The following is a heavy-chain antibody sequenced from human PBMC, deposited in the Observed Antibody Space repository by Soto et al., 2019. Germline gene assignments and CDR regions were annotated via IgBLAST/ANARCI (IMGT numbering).Heavy chain of an antibody. J-gene: IGHJ2*01. CDR2: ISGSGGST. CDR1: GFTFSSYA. Sequence: GALRLSCAASGFTFSSYAMSWVRQAPGKGLEWVSAISGSGGSTYYADSVKGRFTISRDNSKNTLYLQMNSLRAEDKAVYYCAKVPYNWNYVEHWYFDLWGRGTLVTVSS. D-gene: IGHD1-7*01. CDR3: AKVPYNWNYVEHWYFDL. V-gene: IGHV3-23*01.